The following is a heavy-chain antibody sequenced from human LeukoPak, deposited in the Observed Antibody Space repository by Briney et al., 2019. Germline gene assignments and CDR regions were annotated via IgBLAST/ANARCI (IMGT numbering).Heavy chain of an antibody. Sequence: GGSLRLSCVASGFTFTKCAMSWIRQAPGKGLEWVSSISSSSSYIYYADSVKGRFTISRDNAKNSLYLQMNSLRAGDTAVYYCARETADYGDYFFDYWGQGTLVTVSS. CDR1: GFTFTKCA. D-gene: IGHD4-17*01. CDR2: ISSSSSYI. CDR3: ARETADYGDYFFDY. J-gene: IGHJ4*02. V-gene: IGHV3-21*01.